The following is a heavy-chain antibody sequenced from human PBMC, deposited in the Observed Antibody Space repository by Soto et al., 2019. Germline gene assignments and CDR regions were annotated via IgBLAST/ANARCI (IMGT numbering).Heavy chain of an antibody. Sequence: ASVKVSCKASGGTFSSYAISWVRQAPGQGLEWMGGIIPIFGTANYAQKFQGRVTITADESTSTAYMELSSLRSEDTAVYYCASKLGYYDSSETFDYWGQGTLVTVSS. CDR2: IIPIFGTA. V-gene: IGHV1-69*13. D-gene: IGHD3-22*01. CDR3: ASKLGYYDSSETFDY. CDR1: GGTFSSYA. J-gene: IGHJ4*02.